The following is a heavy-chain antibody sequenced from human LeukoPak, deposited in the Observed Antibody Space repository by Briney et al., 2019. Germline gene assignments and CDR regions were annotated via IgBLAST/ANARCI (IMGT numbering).Heavy chain of an antibody. V-gene: IGHV3-23*01. J-gene: IGHJ4*02. CDR2: IFGSGGST. D-gene: IGHD6-19*01. Sequence: GGSLRLSCPASGFTFSDYAMYWVRQAPGKGLDGVSGIFGSGGSTHYADSVKGRFTISRDNSKNTVYLQMNSLRAEDTAVYYCAKTTTGYSSGRFPGWPVDYWGQGTLVTVSS. CDR3: AKTTTGYSSGRFPGWPVDY. CDR1: GFTFSDYA.